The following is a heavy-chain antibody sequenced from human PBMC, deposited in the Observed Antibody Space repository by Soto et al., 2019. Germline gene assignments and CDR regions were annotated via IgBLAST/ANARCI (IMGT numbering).Heavy chain of an antibody. D-gene: IGHD3-16*02. J-gene: IGHJ4*02. CDR2: INAGKGNT. V-gene: IGHV1-3*01. CDR1: GYIFTTYA. Sequence: PGASVKVSCKASGYIFTTYALHWVRQAPGQRLEWMGWINAGKGNTKYSQKFQDRVTITRDTSASVAYMELSSLASEDTAVYYCARSEVIPEGCDYWGQGTLVTVSS. CDR3: ARSEVIPEGCDY.